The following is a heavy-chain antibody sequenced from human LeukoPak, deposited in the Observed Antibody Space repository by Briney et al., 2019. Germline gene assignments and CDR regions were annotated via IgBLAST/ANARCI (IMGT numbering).Heavy chain of an antibody. CDR1: GFTFSSYA. V-gene: IGHV3-23*01. Sequence: GGSLRLSCAASGFTFSSYAMSWVRQAPGKGLEWVSAISGSGGSTYYADSVKGRFTISRDNSKDTLYPQMNSLRAEDTAVYYCAKDDSSGYAPNWFAPWGQGTLVTVSS. CDR3: AKDDSSGYAPNWFAP. CDR2: ISGSGGST. J-gene: IGHJ5*02. D-gene: IGHD3-22*01.